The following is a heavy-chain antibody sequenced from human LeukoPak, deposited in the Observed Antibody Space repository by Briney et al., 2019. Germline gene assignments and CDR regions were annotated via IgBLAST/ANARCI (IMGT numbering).Heavy chain of an antibody. CDR2: IHHDGRI. CDR3: ARSHDHLWGNYPDY. Sequence: SETLSLTCDVSGGSIDSTNWWNWVRQPPGKGLEWIGEIHHDGRINYNPSLKSRVTLSVDKSKNQFSLRLNSVTAAGTAMYYCARSHDHLWGNYPDYWGQGTLVTVSS. CDR1: GGSIDSTNW. D-gene: IGHD3-16*02. V-gene: IGHV4/OR15-8*01. J-gene: IGHJ4*02.